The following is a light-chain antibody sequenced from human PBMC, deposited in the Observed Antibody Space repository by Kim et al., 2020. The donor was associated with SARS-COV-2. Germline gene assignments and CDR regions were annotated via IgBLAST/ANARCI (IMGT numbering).Light chain of an antibody. Sequence: QRVTISCTGSSSDFGAGYDVHWFQKLPGAGPKLLIFGNSNRPSGVPDRFSGSKSGTSAFLAITGLQAEDEADYYCQSYDSSLSVVVFGGGTQLT. J-gene: IGLJ2*01. CDR3: QSYDSSLSVVV. CDR1: SSDFGAGYD. CDR2: GNS. V-gene: IGLV1-40*01.